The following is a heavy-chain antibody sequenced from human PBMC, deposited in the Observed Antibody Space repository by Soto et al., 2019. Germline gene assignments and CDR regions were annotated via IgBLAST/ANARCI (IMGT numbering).Heavy chain of an antibody. CDR1: GYTFTSYG. Sequence: GASVKVSCKASGYTFTSYGISWVRQAPGQGLEWMGWISAYNGNTNYAQKLQGRVTMTTDTSTSTAYMELRSLRSDDTAVYYCARDVPLYSYGFDYYYGMAVWGKGTTVTVSS. V-gene: IGHV1-18*01. J-gene: IGHJ6*04. D-gene: IGHD5-18*01. CDR3: ARDVPLYSYGFDYYYGMAV. CDR2: ISAYNGNT.